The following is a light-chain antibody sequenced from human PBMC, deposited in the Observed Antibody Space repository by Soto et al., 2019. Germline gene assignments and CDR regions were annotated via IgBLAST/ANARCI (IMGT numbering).Light chain of an antibody. J-gene: IGKJ1*01. CDR2: GAS. Sequence: EIVMTQSPATLSVSPGERATLSCRASQSVSRNLAWYQQKPGQAPRLLMYGASTRATGIPARFSGSGSGTEFTLTISSLQPEDFAVYYCQEYDNWLTWTFGQGTKVDIK. V-gene: IGKV3D-15*01. CDR1: QSVSRN. CDR3: QEYDNWLTWT.